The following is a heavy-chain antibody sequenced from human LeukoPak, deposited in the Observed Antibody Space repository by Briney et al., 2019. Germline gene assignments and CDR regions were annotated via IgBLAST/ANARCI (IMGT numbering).Heavy chain of an antibody. CDR2: IYYSGST. D-gene: IGHD3-16*01. V-gene: IGHV4-39*07. CDR3: ASRLRLGELPSY. J-gene: IGHJ4*02. CDR1: GGSISSSSYY. Sequence: SETLSLTCTVSGGSISSSSYYWGWIRQPPGKGLEWIGSIYYSGSTYYNPSLKSRVTISVDTSKNQFSLKLSSVTAADTAVYYCASRLRLGELPSYWGQGTLVTVS.